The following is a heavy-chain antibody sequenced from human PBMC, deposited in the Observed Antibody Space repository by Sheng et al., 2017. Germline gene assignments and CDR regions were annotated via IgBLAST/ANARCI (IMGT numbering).Heavy chain of an antibody. CDR3: ARSARIMITFGGVSDY. V-gene: IGHV4-34*01. Sequence: QVQLQQWGAGLLKPSETLSLTCAVYGGSFSGYYWSWIRQPPGKGLEWIGEINHSGSTNYNPSLKSRVTISVDTSKNQFSLKLSSVTAADTAVYYCARSARIMITFGGVSDYWGQGTLVTVSS. J-gene: IGHJ4*02. D-gene: IGHD3-16*01. CDR1: GGSFSGYY. CDR2: INHSGST.